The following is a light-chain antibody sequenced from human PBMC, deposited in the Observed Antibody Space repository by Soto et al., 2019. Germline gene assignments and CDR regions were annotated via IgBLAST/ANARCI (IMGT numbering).Light chain of an antibody. CDR2: GNN. J-gene: IGLJ1*01. V-gene: IGLV1-40*01. CDR3: QSYDSSLSGYV. Sequence: QSVLTQPPSVSGAPGQRVTISCTRSSSNIGAGYDVHWYQQLPGTAPKLLIYGNNNRPSGVPDRFSGSKSGTSASLAITGLQAEDEADYYCQSYDSSLSGYVFGTGTK. CDR1: SSNIGAGYD.